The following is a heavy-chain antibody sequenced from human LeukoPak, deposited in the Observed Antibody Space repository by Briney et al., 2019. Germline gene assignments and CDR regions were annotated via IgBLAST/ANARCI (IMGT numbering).Heavy chain of an antibody. CDR3: AKGARVTINQYYYYYMDV. Sequence: PGGSLRLSCAASGFTFSSYAMSWVRQAPGKGLEWVSAISGSGGSTYYADSVKGRFTISRDNSKNTLYLQMNSLRAEDTAVYYCAKGARVTINQYYYYYMDVWGKGTTVTVSS. D-gene: IGHD2-21*02. CDR1: GFTFSSYA. J-gene: IGHJ6*03. CDR2: ISGSGGST. V-gene: IGHV3-23*01.